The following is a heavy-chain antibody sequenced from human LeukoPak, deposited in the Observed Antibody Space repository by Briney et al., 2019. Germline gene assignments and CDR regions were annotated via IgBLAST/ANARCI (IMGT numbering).Heavy chain of an antibody. D-gene: IGHD1-1*01. CDR2: IQQDGSEK. J-gene: IGHJ4*02. CDR3: ARENTRTKYFDY. CDR1: GFTFSSYW. V-gene: IGHV3-7*01. Sequence: GGSLRLSCAVSGFTFSSYWMSWVRRAPGKGLEWVANIQQDGSEKYYVDSVKGRFTISRDNAKNSLYLQINSLRAEDTAVYYSARENTRTKYFDYWGQGTLVTVSS.